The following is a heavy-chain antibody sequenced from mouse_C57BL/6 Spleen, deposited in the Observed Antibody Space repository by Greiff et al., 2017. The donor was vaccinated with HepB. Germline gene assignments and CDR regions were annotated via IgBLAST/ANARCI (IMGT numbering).Heavy chain of an antibody. CDR2: INPSSGYT. CDR1: GYTFTSYT. V-gene: IGHV1-4*01. J-gene: IGHJ2*01. D-gene: IGHD1-1*01. Sequence: LQESGAELARPGASVKMSCKASGYTFTSYTMHWVKQRPGQGLEWIGYINPSSGYTKYNQKFKDKATLTADKSSSTAYMQLSSLTSEDSAVYYCARQGYGSSFWGQGTTLTVSS. CDR3: ARQGYGSSF.